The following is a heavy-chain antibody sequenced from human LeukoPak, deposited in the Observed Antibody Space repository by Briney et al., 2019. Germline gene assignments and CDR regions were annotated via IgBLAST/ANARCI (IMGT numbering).Heavy chain of an antibody. CDR3: ARAHMITSYYYYYYMDV. CDR1: GGSISSYY. CDR2: IYYSGST. Sequence: PSETLSLTCTVSGGSISSYYWSWIRQPPGKGLEWIGYIYYSGSTNYNPSLKSRVTISVDTSKNQFSLKLSSVTAADPAVYYCARAHMITSYYYYYYMDVWGKGTTVTVSS. J-gene: IGHJ6*03. V-gene: IGHV4-59*01. D-gene: IGHD3-16*01.